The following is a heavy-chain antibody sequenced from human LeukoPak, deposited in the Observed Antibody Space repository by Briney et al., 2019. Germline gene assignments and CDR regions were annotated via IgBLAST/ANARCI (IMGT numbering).Heavy chain of an antibody. CDR1: GYTFNGYY. V-gene: IGHV1-2*02. CDR2: INPNSGGT. Sequence: ASVKVSCKASGYTFNGYYMHWVRQAPGQGLEWMGWINPNSGGTNYAQKFQGRVTMTRDTSISTAYMELSRLRSDDTAVYYCARDLRPTTVTASRDYWGQGTLVTVSS. D-gene: IGHD4-17*01. CDR3: ARDLRPTTVTASRDY. J-gene: IGHJ4*02.